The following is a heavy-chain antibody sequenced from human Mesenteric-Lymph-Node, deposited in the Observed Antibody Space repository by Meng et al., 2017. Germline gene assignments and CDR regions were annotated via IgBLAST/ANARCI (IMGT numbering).Heavy chain of an antibody. J-gene: IGHJ4*02. V-gene: IGHV4-4*07. CDR2: IYTSGTT. CDR3: ARIGGSENYFDY. CDR1: SGSISYYY. Sequence: SETLSLTCTVSSGSISYYYWNWIRQPAGKGLEWIGRIYTSGTTNYNPSLKSRVTMSVDTSKKHFSLKLNSVTAADTAMYYCARIGGSENYFDYWGQGTLVTVSS. D-gene: IGHD3-16*01.